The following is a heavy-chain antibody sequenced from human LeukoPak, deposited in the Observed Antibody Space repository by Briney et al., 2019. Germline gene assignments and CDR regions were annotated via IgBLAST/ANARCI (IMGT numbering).Heavy chain of an antibody. CDR2: ITGSGLYM. V-gene: IGHV3-21*06. CDR3: VRDVGAVRGEVYFDY. J-gene: IGHJ4*02. D-gene: IGHD3-10*01. Sequence: GGSLRLSCAASGFTFSTFAMHWVRLSPGKGRECVSSITGSGLYMLYADSVKHRFTISRDNTENLLYLEMNSLRAEDTAMYFCVRDVGAVRGEVYFDYWGQGTLVTVSS. CDR1: GFTFSTFA.